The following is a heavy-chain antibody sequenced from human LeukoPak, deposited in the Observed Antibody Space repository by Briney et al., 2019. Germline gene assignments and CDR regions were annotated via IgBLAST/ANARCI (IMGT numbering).Heavy chain of an antibody. Sequence: GASVKVSCKASGYTFTSYGISWVRQAPGQGLEWMGWISAYNGNTNYAQKLQGRVTMTTDTSTSTAYMELRSLRSDDTAVYYCARNSPFSPTRDPSGSYTAFDIWGQGTMVTVSS. J-gene: IGHJ3*02. CDR1: GYTFTSYG. CDR2: ISAYNGNT. CDR3: ARNSPFSPTRDPSGSYTAFDI. V-gene: IGHV1-18*01. D-gene: IGHD1-26*01.